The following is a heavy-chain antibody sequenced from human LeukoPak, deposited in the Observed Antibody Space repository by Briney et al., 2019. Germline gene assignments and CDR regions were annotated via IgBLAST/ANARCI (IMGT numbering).Heavy chain of an antibody. J-gene: IGHJ4*02. Sequence: SETLSLTCTVSGGSISSSSYYWGWLRQPPGTGLEGIGSIYYSGSTYYNPSLKSRVTISVDTSKNQFSLKLSSVTAADTAVYYCARHLPYYYDSSGYSYWGQGTLVTVSS. CDR1: GGSISSSSYY. CDR2: IYYSGST. CDR3: ARHLPYYYDSSGYSY. D-gene: IGHD3-22*01. V-gene: IGHV4-39*01.